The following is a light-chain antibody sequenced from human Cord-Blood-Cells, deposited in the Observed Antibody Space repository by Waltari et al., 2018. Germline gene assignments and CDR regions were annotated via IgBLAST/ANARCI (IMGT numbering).Light chain of an antibody. CDR2: KDS. J-gene: IGLJ1*01. V-gene: IGLV3-25*03. Sequence: SYELTQPPSVSVSPGQTARIPCSGDALPKQYAYLYQQKPGQAPVLVIYKDSERPSGIPERFSGSSSGTTVTLTISGVQAEDEADYYCQSADSSGTYEIFGTGTKVTVL. CDR1: ALPKQY. CDR3: QSADSSGTYEI.